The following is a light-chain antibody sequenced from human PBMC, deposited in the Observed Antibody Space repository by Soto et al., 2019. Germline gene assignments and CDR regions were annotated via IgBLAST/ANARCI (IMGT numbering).Light chain of an antibody. CDR3: QKRHMWPIT. Sequence: EVVLTQSPVNVSSSPWEIPTLPCMASQSFRGLLAWYQQKPGQAPRLLIYDAYNRATGIPPRFSGSGSGTDFTLTISSLEPEDSAVYYCQKRHMWPITCGQGTRLEIK. V-gene: IGKV3-11*01. J-gene: IGKJ5*01. CDR2: DAY. CDR1: QSFRGL.